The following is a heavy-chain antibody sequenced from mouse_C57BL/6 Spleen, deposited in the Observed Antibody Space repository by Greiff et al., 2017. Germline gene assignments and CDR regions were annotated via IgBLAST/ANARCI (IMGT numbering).Heavy chain of an antibody. CDR1: GYTFTSYW. Sequence: QVQLQQPGAELVKPGASVKMSCKASGYTFTSYWITWVKQRPGQGLEWIGDIYPGSGSTNYNEKFKSKATLTVDTSSSTAYMQLSSLTSEDSAVYYCARENYSNYVDDYWGQGTTLTVSS. V-gene: IGHV1-55*01. CDR3: ARENYSNYVDDY. CDR2: IYPGSGST. J-gene: IGHJ2*01. D-gene: IGHD2-5*01.